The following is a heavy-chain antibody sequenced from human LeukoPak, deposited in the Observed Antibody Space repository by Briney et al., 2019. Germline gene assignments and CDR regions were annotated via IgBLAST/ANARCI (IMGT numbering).Heavy chain of an antibody. CDR1: GFTFSTYW. J-gene: IGHJ4*02. V-gene: IGHV3-74*01. CDR3: TRGRYYFEY. D-gene: IGHD4-17*01. CDR2: INSDGSST. Sequence: EGSLRLSCAASGFTFSTYWMHWVRQTPGKGLVWVSRINSDGSSTSYADSVKGRFTISRDNAKNTLYLQMNNLRAEDTAVYYCTRGRYYFEYWGQGTLVTVSS.